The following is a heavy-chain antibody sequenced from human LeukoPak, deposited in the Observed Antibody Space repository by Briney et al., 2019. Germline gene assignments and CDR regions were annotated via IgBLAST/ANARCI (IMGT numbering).Heavy chain of an antibody. J-gene: IGHJ4*02. CDR2: ISSSGSTI. V-gene: IGHV3-11*01. CDR3: ARGRFLEWFIDY. Sequence: GGSLRLSWAASGFTVSDYYMSWIRQAPGKGLEWGSYISSSGSTIYYAHSVKGRFTISSDNAKNSLYLQMNSLRAEDTAVYYCARGRFLEWFIDYWGQGTLVTVSS. D-gene: IGHD3-3*01. CDR1: GFTVSDYY.